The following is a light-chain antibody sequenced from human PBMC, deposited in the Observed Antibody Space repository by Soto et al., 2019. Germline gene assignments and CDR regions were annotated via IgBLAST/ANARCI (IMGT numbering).Light chain of an antibody. Sequence: QLVLTQSPSASASLGASVKLTCTLSSGHSRYAIAWHQQQPEKGPRYLMKLNSDGSHSKGDGIPDRFSGSSSGAERYLTISCLQSEDEADYYCQTWGTGIQVFGGGTKVTVL. J-gene: IGLJ3*02. CDR3: QTWGTGIQV. V-gene: IGLV4-69*01. CDR2: LNSDGSH. CDR1: SGHSRYA.